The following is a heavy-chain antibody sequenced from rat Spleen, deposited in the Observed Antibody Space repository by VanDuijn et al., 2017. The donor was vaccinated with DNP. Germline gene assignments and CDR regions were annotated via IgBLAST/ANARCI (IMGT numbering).Heavy chain of an antibody. D-gene: IGHD1-1*01. J-gene: IGHJ2*01. CDR1: GFTFSKYD. CDR2: FTTGRGDT. Sequence: EVQLVESGGGLVQPGRSMKLSCAASGFTFSKYDMAWVRQAPTKGLEWVASFTTGRGDTYYRASVKCRFTNSRDNAKSTLYLQIDSLRSEDTATYYCARHYSGDFDYWGQGVMVTVSS. CDR3: ARHYSGDFDY. V-gene: IGHV5-25*01.